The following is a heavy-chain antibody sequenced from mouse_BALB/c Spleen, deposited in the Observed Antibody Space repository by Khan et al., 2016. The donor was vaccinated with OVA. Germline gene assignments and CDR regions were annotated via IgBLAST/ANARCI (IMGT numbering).Heavy chain of an antibody. V-gene: IGHV1-9*01. J-gene: IGHJ3*01. D-gene: IGHD1-1*01. CDR3: ARGNYYGSTSWFGY. CDR2: ILPGSNST. CDR1: GYTFSSYW. Sequence: VQLQQSGAELMKPGASVKISCKATGYTFSSYWIEWVKQRPGHGLEWIGEILPGSNSTHYNERFKGKATITADTSSNTAYMQLSSLTSEDAAIYYCARGNYYGSTSWFGYWGQGTLVTVSA.